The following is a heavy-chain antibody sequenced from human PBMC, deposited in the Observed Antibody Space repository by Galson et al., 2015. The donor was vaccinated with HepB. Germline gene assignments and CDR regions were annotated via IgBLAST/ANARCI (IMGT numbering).Heavy chain of an antibody. J-gene: IGHJ4*02. Sequence: LRLSCAASGFTFSSYAMHWVRQAPGKGLEWVAVISYDGSNKYYADSVKGRFTISRDNSKNTLYLQMNSLRAEDTAVYYCGSQGATTDFDYWGQGTLVTVSS. CDR3: GSQGATTDFDY. V-gene: IGHV3-30-3*01. CDR2: ISYDGSNK. CDR1: GFTFSSYA. D-gene: IGHD1-26*01.